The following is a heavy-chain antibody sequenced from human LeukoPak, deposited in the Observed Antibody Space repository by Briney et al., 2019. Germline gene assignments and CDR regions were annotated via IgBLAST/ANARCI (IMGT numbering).Heavy chain of an antibody. CDR1: GFTFSSYD. CDR2: IGSAGDT. Sequence: GGSLRLSCAASGFTFSSYDMHWVRQTTGKGLEWVSVIGSAGDTHYPDSVKGRFTISRENANNSLYLQMDSLRAGDTAVYYCARHREGTFDIWGQGTMVTVSS. V-gene: IGHV3-13*01. CDR3: ARHREGTFDI. D-gene: IGHD3-16*02. J-gene: IGHJ3*02.